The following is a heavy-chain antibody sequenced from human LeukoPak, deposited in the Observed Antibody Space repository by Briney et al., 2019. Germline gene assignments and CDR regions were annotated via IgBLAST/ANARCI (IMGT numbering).Heavy chain of an antibody. CDR2: MNPNSGNT. J-gene: IGHJ6*03. Sequence: ASVKVSCKASGYTFTSYDINWVRQATGQGLEWMGWMNPNSGNTGYAQKFQGRVTITRNTSISTAYMELSSLRSEDTAVYYCARGMGSYNWNYQNYYYSSYMDVWGKGTTVTASS. D-gene: IGHD1-7*01. V-gene: IGHV1-8*03. CDR3: ARGMGSYNWNYQNYYYSSYMDV. CDR1: GYTFTSYD.